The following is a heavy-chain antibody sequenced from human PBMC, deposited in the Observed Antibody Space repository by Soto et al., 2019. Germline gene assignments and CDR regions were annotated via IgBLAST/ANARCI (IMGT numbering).Heavy chain of an antibody. CDR3: ARTPTP. D-gene: IGHD1-26*01. J-gene: IGHJ5*02. CDR2: IYHSGST. V-gene: IGHV4-59*12. CDR1: GESISSFY. Sequence: PSETLSLTCTVSGESISSFYWSWIRQPPGKGLEWIGYIYHSGSTYYNPSLKSRVTISVDRSKNQFSLMLISVTAADTAVYYCARTPTPWGQGTLVTVSS.